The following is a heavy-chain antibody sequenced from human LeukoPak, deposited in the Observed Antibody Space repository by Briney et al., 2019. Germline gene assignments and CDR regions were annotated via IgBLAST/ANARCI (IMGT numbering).Heavy chain of an antibody. D-gene: IGHD1-1*01. V-gene: IGHV3-7*01. CDR2: INQDGSQK. CDR1: GFTISSEW. J-gene: IGHJ4*02. Sequence: GGSLRLSCVASGFTISSEWMSWVRQAPGKGLEWVTNINQDGSQKYYEDSVKGRFTVSRDNAKNSLYLHMNGLRADDTAIYYCARDHDGKDCWGQGTLVTVSS. CDR3: ARDHDGKDC.